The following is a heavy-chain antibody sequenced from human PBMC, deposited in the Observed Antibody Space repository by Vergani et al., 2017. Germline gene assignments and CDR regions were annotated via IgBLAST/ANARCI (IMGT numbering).Heavy chain of an antibody. Sequence: VKVVQSGAEVKKSGASVKVSCKTSGYTFINYYMHWVRQAPGKGLEWMGIINPSGGHTNYAQKFQGRVTMTRDTSTSTVYMELSSLRSEDTAIYYCARGDYGILTGYRYWGQGTLVTVSA. J-gene: IGHJ4*02. CDR3: ARGDYGILTGYRY. CDR1: GYTFINYY. V-gene: IGHV1-46*03. CDR2: INPSGGHT. D-gene: IGHD3-9*01.